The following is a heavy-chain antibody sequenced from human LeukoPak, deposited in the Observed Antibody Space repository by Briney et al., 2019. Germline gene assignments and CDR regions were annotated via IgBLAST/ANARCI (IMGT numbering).Heavy chain of an antibody. J-gene: IGHJ4*02. CDR3: ARGAVAGYYFDY. V-gene: IGHV5-51*01. CDR2: IYPGDSDT. D-gene: IGHD6-19*01. CDR1: GYRFTSYW. Sequence: PGASLEISCKGSGYRFTSYWIGWVRPLPGKGLGWVGIIYPGDSDTRYSPSFQGQVTISADKSISTAYLQWSSLKASDTAMYYCARGAVAGYYFDYWGQGTLVTVSS.